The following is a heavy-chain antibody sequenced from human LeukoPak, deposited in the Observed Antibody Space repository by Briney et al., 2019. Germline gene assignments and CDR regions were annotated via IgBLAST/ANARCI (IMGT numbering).Heavy chain of an antibody. Sequence: GRSLRLSCAASGLTLSNYGFHGVRQAPGKGPEWVAVISYDGGQRYYADSVKGRFTISRDNSKNTLYLQMNSLTVEDTAVYYCAKDAHLVHPSGHFYNFDYFFDNWGQGTLVTVSS. V-gene: IGHV3-30*18. D-gene: IGHD3-10*01. J-gene: IGHJ4*02. CDR3: AKDAHLVHPSGHFYNFDYFFDN. CDR2: ISYDGGQR. CDR1: GLTLSNYG.